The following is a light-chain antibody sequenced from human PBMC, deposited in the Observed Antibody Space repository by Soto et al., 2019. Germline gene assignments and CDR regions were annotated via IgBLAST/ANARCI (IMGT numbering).Light chain of an antibody. Sequence: QSALTQPASVSGSPGQAITISCTGTSSDVGSYNLGSWYQQYPGKAPKLMIYEDSKRPSGVSNRFSGSKPGNTASLTISGHQAEDEADYYCCSYAGDSTWVFGGGTKLTVL. V-gene: IGLV2-23*01. J-gene: IGLJ3*02. CDR1: SSDVGSYNL. CDR2: EDS. CDR3: CSYAGDSTWV.